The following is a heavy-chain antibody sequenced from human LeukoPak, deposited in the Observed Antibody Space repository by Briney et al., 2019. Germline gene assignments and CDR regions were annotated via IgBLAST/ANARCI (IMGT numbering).Heavy chain of an antibody. D-gene: IGHD3-10*01. CDR1: GFTFSGYN. Sequence: GGSLRLSCAASGFTFSGYNMNWVRQAPGKGLEWVSFISTSSSYIHYADSVKGRFTISRDNAKNSLFLQMNSLRAEDTAVYYCARDHSFYYGSGSYPHYWGQGTLVTVSS. V-gene: IGHV3-21*01. CDR3: ARDHSFYYGSGSYPHY. J-gene: IGHJ4*02. CDR2: ISTSSSYI.